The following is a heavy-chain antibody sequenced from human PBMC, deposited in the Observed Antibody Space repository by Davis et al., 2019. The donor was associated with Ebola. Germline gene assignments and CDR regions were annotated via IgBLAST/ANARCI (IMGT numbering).Heavy chain of an antibody. V-gene: IGHV3-33*01. CDR3: ASADYGDYAFDY. CDR2: IWYDGSNK. D-gene: IGHD4-17*01. J-gene: IGHJ4*02. CDR1: GFTFSSYG. Sequence: GGSLRLSCAASGFTFSSYGMHWVRQAPGKGLEWVAVIWYDGSNKYYADSVKGQFTISRDNSKNTLYLQMNSLRAEDTAVYYCASADYGDYAFDYWGQGTLVTVSS.